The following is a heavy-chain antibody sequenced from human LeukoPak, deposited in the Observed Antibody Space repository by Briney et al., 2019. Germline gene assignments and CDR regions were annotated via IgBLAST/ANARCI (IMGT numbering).Heavy chain of an antibody. CDR3: ARDLDLTRYALDI. J-gene: IGHJ3*02. CDR2: IYYSGST. D-gene: IGHD3-16*01. CDR1: GASISSYY. Sequence: SETLSLTCSVSGASISSYYWSWIRQPPGKGLEWIGYIYYSGSTNYNPSLKSRVTISVDTSKNQFSLKLSSVTGADTAVYYCARDLDLTRYALDIWGRGTMVTVSS. V-gene: IGHV4-59*01.